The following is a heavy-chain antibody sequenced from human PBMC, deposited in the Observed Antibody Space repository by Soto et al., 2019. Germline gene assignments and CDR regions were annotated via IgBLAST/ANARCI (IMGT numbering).Heavy chain of an antibody. J-gene: IGHJ4*02. Sequence: GGSLRLSCAASGSSFSNYAMHWVRQAPGKGLEWVAVLSYDGSSHYYAESVEGRITLSRDNSKNTLFLQMNSLRPEDTAAYYCTRGEAASGTSPIYFDYWGQGALVTVSS. CDR2: LSYDGSSH. D-gene: IGHD6-13*01. CDR3: TRGEAASGTSPIYFDY. V-gene: IGHV3-30-3*01. CDR1: GSSFSNYA.